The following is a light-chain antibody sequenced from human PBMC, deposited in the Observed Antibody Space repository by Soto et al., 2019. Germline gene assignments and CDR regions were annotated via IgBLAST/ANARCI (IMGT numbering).Light chain of an antibody. Sequence: DIQLTQSPSTLSGSVGDRVTITCRASQTISSWLAWYQQKPGKAPKLLIYAASTLQSGVPSRFSGSGSGTDFTLTISCLQSEDFATYYCQQYYSYPITCGQGTRLEI. CDR2: AAS. CDR1: QTISSW. V-gene: IGKV1-5*01. CDR3: QQYYSYPIT. J-gene: IGKJ5*01.